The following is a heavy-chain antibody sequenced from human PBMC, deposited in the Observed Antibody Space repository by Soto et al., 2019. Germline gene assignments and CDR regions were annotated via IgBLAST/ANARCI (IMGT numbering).Heavy chain of an antibody. CDR2: TDPSDSYT. Sequence: GESLKISCKGSGYSFTSYWISWVRQMPGKGLEWMGRTDPSDSYTNYSPSFQGHVTISADKSISTAYLQWSSLKASDTAMYYCARRAAARPYYYYGMDVWGQGTTVTVS. V-gene: IGHV5-10-1*01. J-gene: IGHJ6*02. CDR1: GYSFTSYW. D-gene: IGHD6-13*01. CDR3: ARRAAARPYYYYGMDV.